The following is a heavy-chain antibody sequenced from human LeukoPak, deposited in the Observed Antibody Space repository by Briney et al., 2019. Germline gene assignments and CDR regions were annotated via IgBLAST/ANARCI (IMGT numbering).Heavy chain of an antibody. V-gene: IGHV3-13*01. CDR3: ARAVAGTDEIDS. J-gene: IGHJ4*02. Sequence: GSLRLSCAGSGFIFSSYDMLWVRQATGKGLEWVSAIGSGGDTYYAGSVKGRFTISRESAKNSFYLQMNSLSAGDTAVYFCARAVAGTDEIDSWGQGTLVTVSS. D-gene: IGHD6-19*01. CDR2: IGSGGDT. CDR1: GFIFSSYD.